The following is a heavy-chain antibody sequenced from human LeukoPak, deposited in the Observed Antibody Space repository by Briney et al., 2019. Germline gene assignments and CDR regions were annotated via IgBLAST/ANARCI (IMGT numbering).Heavy chain of an antibody. D-gene: IGHD1-26*01. Sequence: GSLRLSCAASGFTFSNAWMSWVRQAPGKGLEWIGYIYHSGSTYYNPSLKSRVTISVDRSKNQFSLKLSSVTAADTAVYYCARGPRRLFEWELRNDAFDIWGQGTMVTVSS. CDR3: ARGPRRLFEWELRNDAFDI. V-gene: IGHV4-4*02. CDR1: GFTFSNAW. CDR2: IYHSGST. J-gene: IGHJ3*02.